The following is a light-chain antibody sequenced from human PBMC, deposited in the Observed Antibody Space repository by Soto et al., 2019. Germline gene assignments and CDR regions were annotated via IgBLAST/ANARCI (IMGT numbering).Light chain of an antibody. CDR2: AAS. J-gene: IGKJ4*01. CDR1: QGISSY. V-gene: IGKV1-8*01. Sequence: AIRMTQSPSSFSASTGDRVTITCRASQGISSYLAWYQQKPGKAPKLLIYAASTLQSGVPSRFSGSGSGTDVTLTISCLQSEDFATYYGQQYYSYPGGFGGGTKVEIK. CDR3: QQYYSYPGG.